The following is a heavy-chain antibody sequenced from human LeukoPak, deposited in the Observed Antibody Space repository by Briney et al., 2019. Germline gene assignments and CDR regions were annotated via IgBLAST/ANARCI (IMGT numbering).Heavy chain of an antibody. Sequence: GGSLRLSCAASGFTFSSYEMNWVRQAPGKGLEWVSYISSSGSTIYYADSVKGRFTISRDNAKNSLYLQMNSLRAEDTAVYYCAKDPGIAVAGGDGDYFDYWGQGTLVTVSS. J-gene: IGHJ4*02. CDR2: ISSSGSTI. V-gene: IGHV3-48*03. D-gene: IGHD6-19*01. CDR3: AKDPGIAVAGGDGDYFDY. CDR1: GFTFSSYE.